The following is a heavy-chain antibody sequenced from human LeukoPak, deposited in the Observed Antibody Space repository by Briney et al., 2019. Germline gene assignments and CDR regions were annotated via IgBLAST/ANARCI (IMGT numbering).Heavy chain of an antibody. Sequence: PSETLSLTCAVYGGSFSGYYWSWIRQPPGKGLEWIGEINHSGSTNYNPSLKSRVTISVDTSKNQFSLKLSSVTAADTAVYYCARRAIQLWPRVSAFDIWGQGTMVTVSS. CDR3: ARRAIQLWPRVSAFDI. D-gene: IGHD5-18*01. V-gene: IGHV4-34*01. CDR2: INHSGST. CDR1: GGSFSGYY. J-gene: IGHJ3*02.